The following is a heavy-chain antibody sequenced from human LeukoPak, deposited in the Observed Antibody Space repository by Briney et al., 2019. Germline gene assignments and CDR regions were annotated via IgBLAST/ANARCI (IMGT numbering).Heavy chain of an antibody. J-gene: IGHJ5*02. V-gene: IGHV3-15*01. CDR2: IKSKTDGGTT. Sequence: GGSLRLSCAASGFTFSNAWMSWVRQAPGKGLEWVGRIKSKTDGGTTDYAAPVKGRFTISRDDSKNTLYLQMNSLKTEDTAVHYCTEEAVRGAPIGNWFDPWGQGTLVTVSS. D-gene: IGHD3-10*01. CDR3: TEEAVRGAPIGNWFDP. CDR1: GFTFSNAW.